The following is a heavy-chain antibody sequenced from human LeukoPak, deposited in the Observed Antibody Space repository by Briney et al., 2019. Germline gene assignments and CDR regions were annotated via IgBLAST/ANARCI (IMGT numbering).Heavy chain of an antibody. CDR3: ARHYGP. J-gene: IGHJ5*02. Sequence: SETLSLTCTVSGGSISSYYWSWIRQPPGKGLEWIGSIYDSGSTYYNPSLKSRVTISVDTSKNQFSLKLNSVTAADTAVYYCARHYGPWGQGTLVTVSS. V-gene: IGHV4-59*05. CDR2: IYDSGST. D-gene: IGHD3-16*01. CDR1: GGSISSYY.